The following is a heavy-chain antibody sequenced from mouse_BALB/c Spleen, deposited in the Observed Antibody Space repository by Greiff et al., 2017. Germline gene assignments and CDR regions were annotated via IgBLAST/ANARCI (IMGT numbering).Heavy chain of an antibody. CDR2: ISYSGST. J-gene: IGHJ3*01. CDR3: ARGEVRMAWFAY. D-gene: IGHD2-14*01. CDR1: GYSITSDYA. V-gene: IGHV3-2*02. Sequence: EVQRVESGPGLVKPSQSLSLTCTVTGYSITSDYAWNWIRQFPGNKLEWMGYISYSGSTSYNPSLKSRISITRDTSKNQFFLQLNSVTTEDKATYYCARGEVRMAWFAYWGQGTLVTVSA.